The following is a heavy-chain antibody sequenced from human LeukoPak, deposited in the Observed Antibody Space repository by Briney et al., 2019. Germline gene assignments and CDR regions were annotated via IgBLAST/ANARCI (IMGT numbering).Heavy chain of an antibody. CDR2: IIPIFGTA. J-gene: IGHJ5*02. Sequence: SVKVSCKASGGTFSSYAISWVRQAPGQGLEWMGGIIPIFGTANYAQKFQGRVTITADKSTSTAYMELSSLRSEDTAVYYCAREVAALVLWFDPWGQGTLVTVSS. V-gene: IGHV1-69*06. CDR3: AREVAALVLWFDP. CDR1: GGTFSSYA. D-gene: IGHD2-15*01.